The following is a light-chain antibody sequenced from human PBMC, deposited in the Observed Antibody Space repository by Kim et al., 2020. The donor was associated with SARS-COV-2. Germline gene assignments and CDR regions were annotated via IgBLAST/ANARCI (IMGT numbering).Light chain of an antibody. J-gene: IGKJ3*01. V-gene: IGKV1-33*01. Sequence: SVGDRATITCQASQDISTYLNWYQQKPGTAPKLLISDASTLEPRVPSRFSGSGSGTDFTLTISRLQPEDIATYFCQQYDDLPPFTFGPGTKVDIK. CDR2: DAS. CDR3: QQYDDLPPFT. CDR1: QDISTY.